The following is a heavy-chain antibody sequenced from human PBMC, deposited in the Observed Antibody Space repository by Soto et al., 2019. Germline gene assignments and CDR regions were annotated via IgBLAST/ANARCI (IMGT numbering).Heavy chain of an antibody. CDR2: SSGSGGST. J-gene: IGHJ4*02. V-gene: IGHV3-23*01. CDR1: GFTCSSYA. CDR3: AKAYGSGSRGSKNAGY. D-gene: IGHD3-10*01. Sequence: GGSLRLSCAASGFTCSSYAMSWVRQASGKGLEWVSASSGSGGSTYYADSVKGRFTISRDKSKNTLYLQMNSLRAEDTAVYCCAKAYGSGSRGSKNAGYWGQGTLVTVAA.